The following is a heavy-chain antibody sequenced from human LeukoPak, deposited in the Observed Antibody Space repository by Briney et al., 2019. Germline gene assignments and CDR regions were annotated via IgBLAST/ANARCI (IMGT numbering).Heavy chain of an antibody. J-gene: IGHJ3*02. Sequence: PSETLSLTCTVSGCSISSSTYYWGWIRQPPGKGLEWIGSIYYSGSTYYNPSLKSRVTISVDTSKNQFSLKLNSVTAADTAVYYCATPYSGGYHGLDIWGQGTMVTVSS. V-gene: IGHV4-39*01. CDR1: GCSISSSTYY. CDR2: IYYSGST. D-gene: IGHD1-26*01. CDR3: ATPYSGGYHGLDI.